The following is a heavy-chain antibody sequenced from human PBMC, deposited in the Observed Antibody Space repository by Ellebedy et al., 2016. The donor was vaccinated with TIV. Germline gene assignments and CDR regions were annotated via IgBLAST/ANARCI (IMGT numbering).Heavy chain of an antibody. Sequence: MPSETLSLTCSVSGGSISSTSYYWGWIRQPPGKGLEWVGTIYSTGATYYNPSLKSRVTISVDTSRNQFSLRLNLVTAADTAVYYCARSDDGYYPHPEPRFDPWGLGTLVTVSS. D-gene: IGHD5-24*01. CDR3: ARSDDGYYPHPEPRFDP. CDR2: IYSTGAT. J-gene: IGHJ5*02. V-gene: IGHV4-39*07. CDR1: GGSISSTSYY.